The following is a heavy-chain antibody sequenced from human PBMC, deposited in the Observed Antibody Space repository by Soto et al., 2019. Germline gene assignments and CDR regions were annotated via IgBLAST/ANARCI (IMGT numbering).Heavy chain of an antibody. CDR1: GDTFYNYA. D-gene: IGHD2-2*01. V-gene: IGHV1-69*12. J-gene: IGHJ4*02. CDR2: IIPIFGTA. CDR3: ARSAQVIILVPTAIGSLDY. Sequence: QVQLVQSGAEVKKPGSSVKVSCKDSGDTFYNYAISWVRQAPGQGLEWMGGIIPIFGTANYAQKFQGRVTITADESTSTAYMEMSSLRSDDTAVYYCARSAQVIILVPTAIGSLDYWGQGTLVTVSS.